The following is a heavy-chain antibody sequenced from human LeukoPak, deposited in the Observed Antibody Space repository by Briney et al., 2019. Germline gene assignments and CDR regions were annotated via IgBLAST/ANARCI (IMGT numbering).Heavy chain of an antibody. CDR3: AKAAKMGIAYSYGRGDAFDI. D-gene: IGHD5-18*01. CDR2: IRSTANGYAT. CDR1: GFTFSGSA. Sequence: PGGSLRLSCAASGFTFSGSALHWVRQASGKGLEWVGRIRSTANGYATAYAASVKGRFTISRDNSKNTLFVQMNSLRAEDTAIYYCAKAAKMGIAYSYGRGDAFDIWGRGTMVTVSS. J-gene: IGHJ3*02. V-gene: IGHV3-73*01.